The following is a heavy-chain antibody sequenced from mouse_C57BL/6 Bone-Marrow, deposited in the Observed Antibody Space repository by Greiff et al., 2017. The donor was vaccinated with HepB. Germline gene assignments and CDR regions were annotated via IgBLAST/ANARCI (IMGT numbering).Heavy chain of an antibody. Sequence: VQLQQPGAELVMPGASVKLSCKASGYTFTSYWMHWVKQRPGQGLEWIGEIDPSDSYTNYNQKFKGKSTLTVDKSSSTAYMQLSSLTSEDSAVYYCAREDINYGWYFDVWGTGTTVTVSS. J-gene: IGHJ1*03. CDR2: IDPSDSYT. CDR3: AREDINYGWYFDV. D-gene: IGHD2-5*01. CDR1: GYTFTSYW. V-gene: IGHV1-69*01.